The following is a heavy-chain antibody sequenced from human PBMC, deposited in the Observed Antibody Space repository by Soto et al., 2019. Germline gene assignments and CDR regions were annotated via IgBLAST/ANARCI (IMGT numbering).Heavy chain of an antibody. J-gene: IGHJ5*02. CDR3: ARGGGWVLRVLGKWFDP. CDR1: GGSFSGYY. Sequence: SETLSLTCAVYGGSFSGYYWSWIRQPPGKGLEWIGEINHSGSTNYNPSLKSRVTVSVDTSKNQFSLKLSSVTAADTAVYYCARGGGWVLRVLGKWFDPWGQGTLVTVS. CDR2: INHSGST. V-gene: IGHV4-34*01. D-gene: IGHD3-3*01.